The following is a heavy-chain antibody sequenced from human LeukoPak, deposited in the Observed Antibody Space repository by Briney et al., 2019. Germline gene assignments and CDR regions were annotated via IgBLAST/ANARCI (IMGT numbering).Heavy chain of an antibody. Sequence: PGGSLRLSCAASGCTFNDYGMHWGRQAPGKGREWVAVISYDGSNKYYADSVKGRFTISRDNAKNSLYLQMNSLRAEGTAVYYCARDYTNSSGWSGYFQHWGQGTLVTVSS. CDR2: ISYDGSNK. CDR3: ARDYTNSSGWSGYFQH. V-gene: IGHV3-30*03. D-gene: IGHD6-19*01. J-gene: IGHJ1*01. CDR1: GCTFNDYG.